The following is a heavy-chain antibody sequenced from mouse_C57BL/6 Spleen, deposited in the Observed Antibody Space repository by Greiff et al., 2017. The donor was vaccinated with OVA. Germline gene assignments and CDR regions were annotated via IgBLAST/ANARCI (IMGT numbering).Heavy chain of an antibody. V-gene: IGHV2-4*01. CDR2: IWSGGST. J-gene: IGHJ3*01. CDR1: GFSLTSYG. D-gene: IGHD1-1*01. CDR3: ATDYYGSGGFAY. Sequence: VQLQESGPGLVQPSPSLSITCTVSGFSLTSYGVHWVRQPPGQGLEWLGVIWSGGSTDYNATLISRLSISKDNSKSQVFFKMNSLQADDTAIYYCATDYYGSGGFAYWGQGTLVTVSA.